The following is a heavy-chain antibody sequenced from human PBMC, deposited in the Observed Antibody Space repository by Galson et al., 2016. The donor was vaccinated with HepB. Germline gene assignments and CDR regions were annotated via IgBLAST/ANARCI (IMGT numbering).Heavy chain of an antibody. Sequence: SVKVSCKASGYILTGYYVHWVRQAPGQGLEWMGWIDPRSGGTIYAENFQGRVTMTRDTSINTAYMELNRLRSADTAVYYCARLRRIVTTGSWSSPSYFDYWGQGTLVTVSS. CDR1: GYILTGYY. J-gene: IGHJ4*02. V-gene: IGHV1-2*02. CDR2: IDPRSGGT. CDR3: ARLRRIVTTGSWSSPSYFDY. D-gene: IGHD1-26*01.